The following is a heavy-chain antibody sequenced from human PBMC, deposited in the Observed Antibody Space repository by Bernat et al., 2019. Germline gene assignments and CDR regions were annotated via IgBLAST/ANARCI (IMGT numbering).Heavy chain of an antibody. D-gene: IGHD3-22*01. J-gene: IGHJ4*02. CDR1: GYTFTSYY. CDR3: ARGGYYYDSSSYYYYFDY. Sequence: QVQLVQSGAEVKKPGASVKVSCKASGYTFTSYYMHWVRQAPGQGLEWMGIINPSGGSTSYAQKFQGRVTMTRDTSTSTVYMELSSLRSEDTAMYYCARGGYYYDSSSYYYYFDYWGQGTLVTVSS. CDR2: INPSGGST. V-gene: IGHV1-46*01.